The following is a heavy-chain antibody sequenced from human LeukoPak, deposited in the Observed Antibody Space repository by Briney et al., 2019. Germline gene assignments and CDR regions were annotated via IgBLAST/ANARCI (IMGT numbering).Heavy chain of an antibody. CDR1: GYTFTSYY. J-gene: IGHJ3*02. CDR3: AREHYYDSSGYSRAFDI. D-gene: IGHD3-22*01. Sequence: GASVKVSCKASGYTFTSYYMHWVRQAPGQGLEWMGRIIPIFGTANYAQKFQGRVTITTDESTSTAYMELSSLRSEDTAVYYCAREHYYDSSGYSRAFDIWGQGTMVTVSS. V-gene: IGHV1-69*05. CDR2: IIPIFGTA.